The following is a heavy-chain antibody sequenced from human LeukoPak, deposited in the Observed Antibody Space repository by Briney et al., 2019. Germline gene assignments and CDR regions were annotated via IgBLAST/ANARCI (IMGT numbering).Heavy chain of an antibody. D-gene: IGHD5-12*01. CDR1: GDSISSGGYY. CDR3: ARAPVATPSEFDY. J-gene: IGHJ4*02. V-gene: IGHV4-31*03. Sequence: SETLSLTCTVSGDSISSGGYYWSWIRQHPGKGLEWIGYISYSGNTYYNPSLKSRAAISADTPKNQFSLKLSSATAADTAVYYCARAPVATPSEFDYWGQGTLVTVSS. CDR2: ISYSGNT.